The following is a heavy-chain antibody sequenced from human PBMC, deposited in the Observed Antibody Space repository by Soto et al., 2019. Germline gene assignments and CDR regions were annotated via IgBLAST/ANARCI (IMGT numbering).Heavy chain of an antibody. D-gene: IGHD2-8*01. CDR1: GYTLSELS. V-gene: IGHV1-24*01. J-gene: IGHJ4*02. CDR3: ATGNILIPTFDY. CDR2: FDPEDGDR. Sequence: ASVKVSCKVSGYTLSELSMHWVRQAPGKGLEWMGGFDPEDGDRIYAQKFQGRVTMTEDTSTDTAYMELSSLRSEDTAVYYCATGNILIPTFDYWGQGTLVTVSS.